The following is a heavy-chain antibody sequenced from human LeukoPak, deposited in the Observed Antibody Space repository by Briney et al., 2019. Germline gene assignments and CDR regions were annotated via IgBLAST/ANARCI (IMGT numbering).Heavy chain of an antibody. Sequence: PGGSLRLSCAASGFTFSNYWMHWVRQAPGKGLVWVSRINSDGINTSYADSVKGRFTISRDNAKNTLYLQMNSLRAEDTAVYYCAKVMSFSMVRGDHYFDYWGQGTLVTVSS. D-gene: IGHD3-10*01. CDR1: GFTFSNYW. CDR3: AKVMSFSMVRGDHYFDY. V-gene: IGHV3-74*01. J-gene: IGHJ4*02. CDR2: INSDGINT.